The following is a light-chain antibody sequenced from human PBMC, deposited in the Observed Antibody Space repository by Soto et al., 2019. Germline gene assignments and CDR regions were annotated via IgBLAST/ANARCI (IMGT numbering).Light chain of an antibody. CDR3: SSYTSSITWV. CDR2: ANT. V-gene: IGLV1-40*01. Sequence: QSVLTQPPSVSGAPGQRVTISCTGSSSNIGAGIDVHWYQKFPGTAPKLLIYANTNRPSGVPDRFSGSKSGTSASLAITGLQAEDEADYYCSSYTSSITWVFGGGTKLTVL. J-gene: IGLJ3*02. CDR1: SSNIGAGID.